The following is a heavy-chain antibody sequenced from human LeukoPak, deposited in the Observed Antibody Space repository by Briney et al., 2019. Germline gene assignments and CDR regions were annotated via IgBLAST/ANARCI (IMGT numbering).Heavy chain of an antibody. Sequence: SETLSLTCTVSGGSISSYYWSWIRQPAGKGLEWIGRLYTSGSTNYNPSLKSRVTMSVDTSKNQFSLKLSSVTAADTAVYYCARVHIASGSGSYYNDAFDIWGQGTMVTVPS. CDR1: GGSISSYY. CDR2: LYTSGST. D-gene: IGHD3-10*01. V-gene: IGHV4-4*07. CDR3: ARVHIASGSGSYYNDAFDI. J-gene: IGHJ3*02.